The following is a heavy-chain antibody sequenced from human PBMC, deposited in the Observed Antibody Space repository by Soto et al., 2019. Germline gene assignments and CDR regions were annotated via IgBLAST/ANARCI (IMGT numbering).Heavy chain of an antibody. CDR1: GGSFSSYA. CDR3: ARRSVDTAIVSEFDI. J-gene: IGHJ3*02. V-gene: IGHV1-69*01. Sequence: QVQLVQSGAEVKKPGSSVKVSCKASGGSFSSYAISWVRQAPGQGLEWMGGIIPIFGTANYAQKFQGRVTITADESTSTASMGLSSLRSEDTAVYYCARRSVDTAIVSEFDIWGQGTMVTVSS. CDR2: IIPIFGTA. D-gene: IGHD5-18*01.